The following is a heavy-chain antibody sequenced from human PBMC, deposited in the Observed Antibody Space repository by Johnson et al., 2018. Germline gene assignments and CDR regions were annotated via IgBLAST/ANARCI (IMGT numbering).Heavy chain of an antibody. Sequence: VRLLEAGGGLVQPGGSLRLSCAASGFTFRSYWMLWVRQAPGKGLVWVSRINSDGSRTAYAADSVKGRFTISRDNAKSTLYLQMNSLRAEDTAVYYCAGDSDSGGFSRFDPWGQGILVTVSS. J-gene: IGHJ5*02. V-gene: IGHV3-74*02. CDR1: GFTFRSYW. CDR3: AGDSDSGGFSRFDP. D-gene: IGHD3-22*01. CDR2: INSDGSRT.